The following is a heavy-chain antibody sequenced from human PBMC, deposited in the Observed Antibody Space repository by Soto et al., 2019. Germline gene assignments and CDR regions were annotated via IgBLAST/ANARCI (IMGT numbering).Heavy chain of an antibody. J-gene: IGHJ4*02. CDR1: GFTFSSYG. CDR3: ARDYDSSGYPRYYFDY. D-gene: IGHD3-22*01. CDR2: IWYDGSNK. V-gene: IGHV3-33*01. Sequence: QVQLVESGGGVVQPGRSLRLSCAASGFTFSSYGMHWVRQAPGKGLEWVAVIWYDGSNKYYADSVKGRFTISRDNSKYTLYLQMNRLRAEDTAVYYCARDYDSSGYPRYYFDYWGQGTLVTVSS.